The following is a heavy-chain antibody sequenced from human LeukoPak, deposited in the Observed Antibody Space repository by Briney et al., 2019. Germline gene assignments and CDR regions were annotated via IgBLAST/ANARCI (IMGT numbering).Heavy chain of an antibody. CDR3: ARDGVRDGLYFDY. CDR1: QFTFTTYW. CDR2: INQDGTEK. V-gene: IGHV3-7*01. D-gene: IGHD5-24*01. J-gene: IGHJ4*02. Sequence: GGSLRLSCAGSQFTFTTYWMSWVRQAPGKGLEWVANINQDGTEKYYVDSVKGRFTISRDNAKSSLYLQMNSLRAEDTAVYYCARDGVRDGLYFDYWGQGTLVTVSS.